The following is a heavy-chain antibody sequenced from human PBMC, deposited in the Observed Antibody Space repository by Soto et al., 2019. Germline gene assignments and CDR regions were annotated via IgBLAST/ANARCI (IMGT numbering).Heavy chain of an antibody. CDR3: ARDDYGGNSADYYYGMDV. CDR1: GFTFSSYW. J-gene: IGHJ6*02. CDR2: INSDGSST. V-gene: IGHV3-74*01. Sequence: EVQLVESGGGLVQPGGSLRLSCAASGFTFSSYWMHWVRQAPGKGLVWVSRINSDGSSTSYADSVKGRFTISRDNAKNTLYLQMNSLRAEDTAVYYCARDDYGGNSADYYYGMDVWGQGTTVTVSS. D-gene: IGHD4-17*01.